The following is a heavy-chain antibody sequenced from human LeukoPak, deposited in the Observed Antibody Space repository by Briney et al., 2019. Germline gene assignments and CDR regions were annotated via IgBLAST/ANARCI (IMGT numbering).Heavy chain of an antibody. V-gene: IGHV3-7*03. CDR1: GFTFSSYW. D-gene: IGHD2-15*01. Sequence: PGGSLRLSCAASGFTFSSYWMSWVRQAPGKGLEWVANIKQDGSEKYYVDSVKGRFTISRDNAKNSLYLQMIGLRAEDTAIYYCARGTLPYCSGAACYPFDFWGQGTLVTVSS. CDR2: IKQDGSEK. CDR3: ARGTLPYCSGAACYPFDF. J-gene: IGHJ4*02.